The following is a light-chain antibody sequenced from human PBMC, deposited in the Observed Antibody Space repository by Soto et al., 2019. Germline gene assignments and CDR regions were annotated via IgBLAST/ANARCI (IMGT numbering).Light chain of an antibody. CDR3: ETWDSNTHTV. Sequence: QSVLTQSSSASASLGSSVKLTCTLSSGHSSYIIAWHQQQPGKAPRYLMKLEGSGSYNKGSGVPDRFSGSSSGADRYLTISNRQSQDEADYYCETWDSNTHTVFGGGTKLTVL. CDR1: SGHSSYI. CDR2: LEGSGSY. J-gene: IGLJ2*01. V-gene: IGLV4-60*03.